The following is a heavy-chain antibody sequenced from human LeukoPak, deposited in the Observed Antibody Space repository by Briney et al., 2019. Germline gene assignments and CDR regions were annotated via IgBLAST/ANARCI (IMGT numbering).Heavy chain of an antibody. CDR1: GGSVSSGSYY. V-gene: IGHV4-61*01. D-gene: IGHD2-2*01. CDR3: ARGDCSSTSQQSYYGMDV. Sequence: SETLSLTCTVSGGSVSSGSYYWSWIRQPPGKGLEWIGYIYYSGSTNYNPSLKSRVTISVDTSKNQFSLKLSSVTAADTAVYYCARGDCSSTSQQSYYGMDVWGKGTTVTVSS. J-gene: IGHJ6*04. CDR2: IYYSGST.